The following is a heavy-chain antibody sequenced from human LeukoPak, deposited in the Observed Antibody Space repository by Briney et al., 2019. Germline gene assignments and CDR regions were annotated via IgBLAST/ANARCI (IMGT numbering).Heavy chain of an antibody. CDR3: ARSAYNYGYVYFDH. D-gene: IGHD5-18*01. Sequence: VASVKVSCKASGYTFTGCFIHYVRQAPGQGLEWMGWIDPNSDNIRYSETFKDRVTMTRGTSTNTAYMELSWLRSDDTAVYYCARSAYNYGYVYFDHWGQGTLVIVSS. CDR1: GYTFTGCF. CDR2: IDPNSDNI. J-gene: IGHJ4*02. V-gene: IGHV1-2*02.